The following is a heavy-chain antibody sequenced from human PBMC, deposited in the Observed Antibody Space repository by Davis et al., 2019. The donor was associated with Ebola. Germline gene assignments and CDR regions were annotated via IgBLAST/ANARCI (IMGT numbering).Heavy chain of an antibody. CDR3: ARQNGDSRFDYYYGMDV. J-gene: IGHJ6*02. V-gene: IGHV4-59*01. Sequence: MPGGFLRLSCTISGGSISSYYWSWIRQPPGKGLEWIGYIYYSGSNKYNPSLKSRVTMSVDTSKNQFSLKLSSVTAADTAVYYCARQNGDSRFDYYYGMDVWGQGTTVTVSS. D-gene: IGHD4-17*01. CDR1: GGSISSYY. CDR2: IYYSGSN.